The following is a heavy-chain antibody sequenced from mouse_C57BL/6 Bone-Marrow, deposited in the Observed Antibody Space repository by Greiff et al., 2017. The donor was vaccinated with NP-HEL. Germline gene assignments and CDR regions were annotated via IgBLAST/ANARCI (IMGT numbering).Heavy chain of an antibody. CDR1: GYTFSTSW. V-gene: IGHV1-82*01. CDR2: IYPGDGDT. CDR3: TRGESWGAFLDY. J-gene: IGHJ2*01. D-gene: IGHD6-1*01. Sequence: QVQLQQSGPELVKPGASVKISCKASGYTFSTSWMNWMKQRPGKGLEWIGRIYPGDGDTYYSGHFEGQASLTADKSSNSAYMQLSSLTSEDSAVYFCTRGESWGAFLDYWGQGTTLTVSS.